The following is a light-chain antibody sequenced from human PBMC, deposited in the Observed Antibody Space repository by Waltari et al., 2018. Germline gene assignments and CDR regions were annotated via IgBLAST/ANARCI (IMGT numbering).Light chain of an antibody. V-gene: IGKV3-11*01. J-gene: IGKJ4*01. CDR2: DAS. Sequence: EIVLTQSPATLSLSPGERATLSCRASQSVSSYLAWYQQKPGQAPRLLIYDASNSATGVPARVSGSGSGTDFTLTISTLEREDFAVYYCQQRANWLTFGGGTKVEIK. CDR3: QQRANWLT. CDR1: QSVSSY.